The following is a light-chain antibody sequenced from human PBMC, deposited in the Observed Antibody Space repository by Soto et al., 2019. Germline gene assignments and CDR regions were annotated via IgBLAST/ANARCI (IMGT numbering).Light chain of an antibody. J-gene: IGKJ4*01. V-gene: IGKV1-12*01. Sequence: DIQMTQSPSSVSASVGDRVTITCRASQGVSSWLVWYQQKPGKAPKLLINLASSLTSGVPSRFSGSGSGTDFTLSISSLQPEDFATYYCQQANSLPLTFGGGTKVEIK. CDR1: QGVSSW. CDR3: QQANSLPLT. CDR2: LAS.